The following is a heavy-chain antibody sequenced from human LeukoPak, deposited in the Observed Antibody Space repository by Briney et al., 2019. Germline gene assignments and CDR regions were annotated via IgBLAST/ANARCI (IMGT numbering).Heavy chain of an antibody. V-gene: IGHV1-2*02. CDR1: GYTFTGYY. J-gene: IGHJ4*02. D-gene: IGHD5-12*01. CDR2: INPNSGGT. CDR3: ARYDSGYDYRGIDY. Sequence: ASVKVSCKASGYTFTGYYMHWVRQAPGQGLEWMGWINPNSGGTNYAQKFQGGVTMTRDTSISTAYMELSRLRSDDTAVYYCARYDSGYDYRGIDYWGQGTLVTVSS.